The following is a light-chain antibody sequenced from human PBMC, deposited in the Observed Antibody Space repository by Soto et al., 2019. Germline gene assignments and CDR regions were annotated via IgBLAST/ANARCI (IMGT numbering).Light chain of an antibody. J-gene: IGKJ1*01. CDR2: GAS. CDR1: QSVSSN. CDR3: HSYDKWPPGA. Sequence: EIVMTQSPATLSVSPGERATLSCRASQSVSSNLAWYQQKPGQAPRLLIYGASTRATGIPARFSGSGSGTEFTLTISSLQPEDFAVYFCHSYDKWPPGAFGQGTKVEI. V-gene: IGKV3-15*01.